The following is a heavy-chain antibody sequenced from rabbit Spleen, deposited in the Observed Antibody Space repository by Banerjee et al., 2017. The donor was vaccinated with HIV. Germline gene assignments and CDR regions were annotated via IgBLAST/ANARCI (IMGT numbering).Heavy chain of an antibody. V-gene: IGHV1S40*01. D-gene: IGHD8-1*01. Sequence: QSLEESGGDLVKPGASLTLTCTASGFDFSSSYWMSWVRQAPGKGLEWIACIGGGNDVATAYASWAKVRFTISKTSSTTVTLQMSRLTAADTATYFCARDSGTSFSSYGMDLWGQGTLVTVS. CDR3: ARDSGTSFSSYGMDL. J-gene: IGHJ6*01. CDR2: IGGGNDVAT. CDR1: GFDFSSSYW.